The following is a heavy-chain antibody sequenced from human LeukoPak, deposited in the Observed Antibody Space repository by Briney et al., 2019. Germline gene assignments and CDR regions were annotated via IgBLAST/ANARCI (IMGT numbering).Heavy chain of an antibody. CDR2: ISSSSSTI. V-gene: IGHV3-48*01. J-gene: IGHJ6*02. CDR1: GFTFSSYT. CDR3: ARDPATDRRYCSSTSCYSYYYGMDV. Sequence: PGGSLRLSCAASGFTFSSYTMNWVRQAPGKGLEWVSYISSSSSTIYYADSVKGRFTISRDNAKNSLYLQMNSLRAEDTAVYYCARDPATDRRYCSSTSCYSYYYGMDVWGQGTTVTVSS. D-gene: IGHD2-2*02.